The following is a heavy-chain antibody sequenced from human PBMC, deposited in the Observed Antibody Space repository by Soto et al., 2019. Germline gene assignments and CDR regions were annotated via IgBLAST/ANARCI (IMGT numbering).Heavy chain of an antibody. V-gene: IGHV3-30*18. CDR2: ISYDGSNK. CDR3: AKDYGARARYYYYYYGMDV. D-gene: IGHD4-17*01. CDR1: GFTFSSYG. Sequence: QVQLVESGGGVVQPGRSLRLSCAASGFTFSSYGMHWVRQAPGKGLEWVAVISYDGSNKYYADSVKGRFTISRDNSKNTLYLQMNSLRAEDTAVYYCAKDYGARARYYYYYYGMDVWGQGTTVTVSS. J-gene: IGHJ6*02.